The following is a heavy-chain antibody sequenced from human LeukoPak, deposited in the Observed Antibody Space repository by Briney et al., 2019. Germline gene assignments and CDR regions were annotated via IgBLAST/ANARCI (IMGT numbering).Heavy chain of an antibody. Sequence: GGSLRLSCAASGFSFRNAWMHWVRQAPGKGLVWVSRIKGDGSVTVYADSVKGRFTISRDNAENTLYLQMNSLGVEDTAVYYCARSDWFDPWGQGTLVTVSS. CDR1: GFSFRNAW. CDR3: ARSDWFDP. V-gene: IGHV3-74*01. J-gene: IGHJ5*02. D-gene: IGHD3-3*01. CDR2: IKGDGSVT.